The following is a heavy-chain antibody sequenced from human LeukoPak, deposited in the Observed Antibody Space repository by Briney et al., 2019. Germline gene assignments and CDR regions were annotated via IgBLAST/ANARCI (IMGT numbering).Heavy chain of an antibody. CDR3: ARDPGYYFDY. CDR1: GGSFSGYY. J-gene: IGHJ4*02. CDR2: INHSGST. Sequence: SETLSLTCAVYGGSFSGYYWSWIRQPPGKGLEWIGEINHSGSTNYNPSLKSRVTISVDTYKNQFSLKLSSVTAADTAVYYCARDPGYYFDYWGQGTLVTVSS. V-gene: IGHV4-34*01. D-gene: IGHD7-27*01.